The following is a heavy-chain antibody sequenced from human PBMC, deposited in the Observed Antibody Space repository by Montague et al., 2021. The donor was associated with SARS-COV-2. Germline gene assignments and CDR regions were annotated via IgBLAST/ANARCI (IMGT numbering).Heavy chain of an antibody. CDR3: ARGCLSNFGAGRHCYGMDV. Sequence: SETLSLTCSVSGTSITRYYWNWIRQPPGKGLEWIGYISDSGSTNYSPSLKSRVTMSVDTSKNQMSLKLTSVTAADTAVYYCARGCLSNFGAGRHCYGMDVWGQGTLVTVSS. J-gene: IGHJ6*02. CDR2: ISDSGST. D-gene: IGHD3-10*01. V-gene: IGHV4-59*01. CDR1: GTSITRYY.